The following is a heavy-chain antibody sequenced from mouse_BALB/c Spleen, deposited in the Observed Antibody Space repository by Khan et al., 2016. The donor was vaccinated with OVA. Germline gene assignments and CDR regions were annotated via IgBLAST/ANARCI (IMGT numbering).Heavy chain of an antibody. CDR2: IRYSGVT. J-gene: IGHJ2*01. D-gene: IGHD1-1*01. CDR1: GYYITSGYA. CDR3: ARGNYCGYYVDY. Sequence: EVQLQESGPGLVKPSQSLTLSCTVTGYYITSGYAWYWIRQFPGNQLEWMGYIRYSGVTSYTPSFKSRTSITRDTSKNPSFLQLNSVTTEDTATYYDARGNYCGYYVDYWGQGTTLTVSS. V-gene: IGHV3-2*02.